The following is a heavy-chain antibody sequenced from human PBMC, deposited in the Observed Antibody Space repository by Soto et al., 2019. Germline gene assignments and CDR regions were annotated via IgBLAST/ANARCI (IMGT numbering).Heavy chain of an antibody. V-gene: IGHV1-2*02. CDR1: GYTFTGYY. D-gene: IGHD2-15*01. Sequence: GASVKVSCKASGYTFTGYYMHWVRQAPGQGLEWMGWINPNSGGTNYAQKFQGRVTMTRDTSVSTAYMELSRLRSEDTAVYYCARNRYCSGGSCRNWFDPWGQGTLVTVSS. CDR3: ARNRYCSGGSCRNWFDP. CDR2: INPNSGGT. J-gene: IGHJ5*02.